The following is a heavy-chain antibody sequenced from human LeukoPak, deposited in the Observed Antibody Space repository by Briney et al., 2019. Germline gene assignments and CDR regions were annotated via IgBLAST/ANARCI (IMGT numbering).Heavy chain of an antibody. CDR2: ISYDGSNK. CDR3: AKDLGYCSSTSCSPGMDV. V-gene: IGHV3-30*18. D-gene: IGHD2-2*03. J-gene: IGHJ6*02. CDR1: GFTFSSYG. Sequence: PGGSLRLSCAASGFTFSSYGMHWVRQAPGKGLEWVAVISYDGSNKYYADSVKGRFTISRDNSKNTLYLQMNSLRAEDTAVYYCAKDLGYCSSTSCSPGMDVWGQGTTVTVSS.